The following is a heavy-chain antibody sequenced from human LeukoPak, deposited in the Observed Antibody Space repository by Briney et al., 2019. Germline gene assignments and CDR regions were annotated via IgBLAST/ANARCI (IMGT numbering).Heavy chain of an antibody. Sequence: ASVKVSCKVSGYTLTELSMHWVRRAPGKGLEWMGGFDPEDGETIYAQKFQGRVTMTEDTSTDTAYMELSSLRSEDTAVYYCATDSYSSSWSGHWGQGTLVTVSS. CDR1: GYTLTELS. J-gene: IGHJ1*01. CDR2: FDPEDGET. CDR3: ATDSYSSSWSGH. V-gene: IGHV1-24*01. D-gene: IGHD6-13*01.